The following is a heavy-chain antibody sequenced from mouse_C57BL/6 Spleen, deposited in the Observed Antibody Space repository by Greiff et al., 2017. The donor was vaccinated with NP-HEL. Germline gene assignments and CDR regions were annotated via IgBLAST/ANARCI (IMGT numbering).Heavy chain of an antibody. CDR3: AREGTAQAYFDY. J-gene: IGHJ2*01. CDR1: GYAFSSSW. CDR2: IYPGGGDT. D-gene: IGHD3-2*02. V-gene: IGHV1-82*01. Sequence: QVQLQQSGPELVKPGASVKISCKASGYAFSSSWMNWVQQRPGKGLEWIGRIYPGGGDTNYNGKFKGKATLTADKSSSTAYMQLSSLTSEDSAVYFCAREGTAQAYFDYWGQGTTLTVSS.